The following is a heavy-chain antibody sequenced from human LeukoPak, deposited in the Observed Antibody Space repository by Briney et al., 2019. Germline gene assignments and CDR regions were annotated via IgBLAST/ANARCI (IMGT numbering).Heavy chain of an antibody. Sequence: GGSLRLSCAASGFTFSSYAMSWVRQAPGKGLEWVSAISGSGGSTYYADSVKGRFTISRDNSKSTLYLQMNSLRAEDTAVYYCAKDLHYYDSSGYQWGQGTLVTVSS. D-gene: IGHD3-22*01. CDR2: ISGSGGST. CDR3: AKDLHYYDSSGYQ. CDR1: GFTFSSYA. V-gene: IGHV3-23*01. J-gene: IGHJ4*02.